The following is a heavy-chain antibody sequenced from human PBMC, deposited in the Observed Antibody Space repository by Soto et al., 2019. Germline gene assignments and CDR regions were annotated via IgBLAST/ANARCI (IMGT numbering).Heavy chain of an antibody. CDR3: ANGLTTMTS. CDR1: GLTFSSYA. V-gene: IGHV3-23*01. D-gene: IGHD4-17*01. J-gene: IGHJ5*02. CDR2: ISSSADST. Sequence: EVQLLESGGGLVQPGGSLRLSCAASGLTFSSYAMSWVRQAPGKGLEWVSAISSSADSTYYADSVKGRFTISRDNFKNTLYLQMNSLSAEDTAVYYCANGLTTMTSWGQGTLVTVSS.